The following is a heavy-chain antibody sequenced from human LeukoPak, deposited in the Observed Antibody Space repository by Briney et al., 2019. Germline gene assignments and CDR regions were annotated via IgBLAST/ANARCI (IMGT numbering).Heavy chain of an antibody. CDR1: GDSTSSRNYY. V-gene: IGHV4-39*01. CDR3: AVAYHSFWSGYPHPY. J-gene: IGHJ1*01. CDR2: IYYTGST. Sequence: PSETLSLTCTVSGDSTSSRNYYWAWIRQPPGKGLEWIGSIYYTGSTCYNTPLKSRVTISVDTSKNQFSLKLTSVTAADTAVYYCAVAYHSFWSGYPHPYWGQGILVTVSS. D-gene: IGHD3-3*01.